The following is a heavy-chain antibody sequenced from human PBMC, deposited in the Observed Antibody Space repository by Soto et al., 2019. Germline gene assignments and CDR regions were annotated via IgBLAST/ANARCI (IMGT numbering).Heavy chain of an antibody. J-gene: IGHJ4*02. CDR1: GYIFRNYG. D-gene: IGHD1-26*01. CDR3: ARDRQWEPLLY. CDR2: VSAYNRNS. Sequence: QVQLVQSGSEVKKPGASVRVTCKASGYIFRNYGISWVREAPGQGLEWMGWVSAYNRNSNYAQKFEDRVIMTADTATSTAYLELRGLRSDDTAIYYCARDRQWEPLLYWGQGTLVTVSS. V-gene: IGHV1-18*01.